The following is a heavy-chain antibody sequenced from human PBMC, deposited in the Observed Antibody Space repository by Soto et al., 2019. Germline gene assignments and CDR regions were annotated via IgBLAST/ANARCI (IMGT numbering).Heavy chain of an antibody. D-gene: IGHD5-18*01. CDR2: ISSSSSYI. Sequence: PGGSLRLSCAASGFTFSSYSMNWVRQAPGKGLEWVSSISSSSSYIYYEDSVKGRFTISRDNAKNSLYLQMNSLRAEDTAVYYCASNSYGPGGMDVWGQGTTVTVSS. J-gene: IGHJ6*02. CDR1: GFTFSSYS. V-gene: IGHV3-21*01. CDR3: ASNSYGPGGMDV.